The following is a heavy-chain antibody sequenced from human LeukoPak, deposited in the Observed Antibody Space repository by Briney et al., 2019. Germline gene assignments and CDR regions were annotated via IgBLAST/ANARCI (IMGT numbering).Heavy chain of an antibody. J-gene: IGHJ5*02. CDR1: GFTSSSYA. CDR3: AKDRGPLTFDP. CDR2: ISGSSGGST. V-gene: IGHV3-23*01. D-gene: IGHD3-10*01. Sequence: GGSLRLSCAASGFTSSSYAMSWVRRAPGKGLEWVSAISGSSGGSTYYADSVKGRFTISRDNSKNTLYLQMNSLRAEDTAVYYCAKDRGPLTFDPWGQGTLVTVSS.